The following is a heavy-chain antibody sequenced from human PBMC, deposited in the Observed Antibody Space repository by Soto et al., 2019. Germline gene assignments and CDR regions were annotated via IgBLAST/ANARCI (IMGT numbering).Heavy chain of an antibody. J-gene: IGHJ4*02. D-gene: IGHD2-8*01. CDR2: ISHDGNNK. V-gene: IGHV3-30-3*01. CDR3: ARASGHIYATLHGPFDH. Sequence: QVQLVESGGGVVQPGRSLRLSCAASGFTFNRHPLHWVRQAPGKGLEWVAGISHDGNNKYYADSVKGRFTNSRDNSMNMLYLQMHGLRTEDTAIFYCARASGHIYATLHGPFDHWGQGALVTVSS. CDR1: GFTFNRHP.